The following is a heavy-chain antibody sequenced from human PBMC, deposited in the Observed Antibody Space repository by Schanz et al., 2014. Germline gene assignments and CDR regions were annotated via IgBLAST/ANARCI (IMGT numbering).Heavy chain of an antibody. CDR3: AKDLVVVPAAMGGMDV. Sequence: QVQVXXSGGGVVQPGTSLRLSCAASGFTFRSYGMYWVRQAPGKGLEWVAVIWYDGSNKNYADSVKGRFTISRDNSKNTLYLQMNSLRAEDTAVYYCAKDLVVVPAAMGGMDVWGQGTTVTVSS. V-gene: IGHV3-33*06. CDR1: GFTFRSYG. J-gene: IGHJ6*02. CDR2: IWYDGSNK. D-gene: IGHD2-2*01.